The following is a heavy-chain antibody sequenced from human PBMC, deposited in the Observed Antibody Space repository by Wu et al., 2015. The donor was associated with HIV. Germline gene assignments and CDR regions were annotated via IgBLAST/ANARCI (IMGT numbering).Heavy chain of an antibody. CDR1: GDGFTSYA. CDR3: ARNTDSVATSLYSLGV. D-gene: IGHD5-12*01. CDR2: INPLFGTS. V-gene: IGHV1-69*05. J-gene: IGHJ6*02. Sequence: QAQLVQLGAEVKKPGSSVKVTCKAPGDGFTSYAVSWVRQAPGQGLEWMGGINPLFGTSKHAERFQDRATFTTDESKSTAYMGLSSLRSEDTAVYYCARNTDSVATSLYSLGVWGQGTTVTVSS.